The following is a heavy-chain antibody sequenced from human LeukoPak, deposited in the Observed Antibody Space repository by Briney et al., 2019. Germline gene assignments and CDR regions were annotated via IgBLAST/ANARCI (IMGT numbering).Heavy chain of an antibody. D-gene: IGHD6-19*01. Sequence: GRSLRLSCAASGFTFDDYAMHWVRQAPGKDLEWVSGISWNSGSIGYADSVKGRFTISRDNAKNSLYLQMNSLRAEDTALYYCARRRGFVAVAGTEPFDYWGQGTLVTVSS. CDR3: ARRRGFVAVAGTEPFDY. CDR1: GFTFDDYA. V-gene: IGHV3-9*01. J-gene: IGHJ4*02. CDR2: ISWNSGSI.